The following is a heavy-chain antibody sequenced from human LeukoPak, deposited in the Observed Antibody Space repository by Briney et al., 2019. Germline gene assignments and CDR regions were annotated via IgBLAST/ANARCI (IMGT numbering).Heavy chain of an antibody. CDR1: VLTFSRYW. D-gene: IGHD6-6*01. J-gene: IGHJ2*01. Sequence: GGSVRLSCPSCVLTFSRYWLSWVRQAPGRGLEWVASIKQDGSEKDYVDYVKGRFTISRDNAKNSLYLQMNSLRAEDTAVYYCARRLVIIDLWGRGTLVTVSS. V-gene: IGHV3-7*03. CDR2: IKQDGSEK. CDR3: ARRLVIIDL.